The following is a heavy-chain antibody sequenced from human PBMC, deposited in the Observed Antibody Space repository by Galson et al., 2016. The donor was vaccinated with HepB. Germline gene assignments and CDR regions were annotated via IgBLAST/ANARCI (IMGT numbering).Heavy chain of an antibody. CDR1: NASLSGSY. J-gene: IGHJ6*02. CDR2: ISHTGST. CDR3: AKHSNWNSNYYGLDV. Sequence: ETLSLTCGIINASLSGSYWVWVRQVPGKGLECLGQISHTGSTKYNPSLQSRVPISLDTTKSQLSLTLTSVTAADTAVYFCAKHSNWNSNYYGLDVWGQGATVIVSS. V-gene: IGHV4-34*01. D-gene: IGHD1-1*01.